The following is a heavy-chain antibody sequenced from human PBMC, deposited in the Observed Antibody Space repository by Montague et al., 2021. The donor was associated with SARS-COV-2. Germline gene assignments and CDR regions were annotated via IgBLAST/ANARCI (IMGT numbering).Heavy chain of an antibody. CDR2: IGSGRNT. CDR1: KFTFNTYA. D-gene: IGHD4-17*01. V-gene: IGHV3-23*01. CDR3: ASYGVKSPGAFDI. J-gene: IGHJ3*02. Sequence: SLRLSCAASKFTFNTYAMTWVRQAPGKGLEWVSCIGSGRNTFFADSVQGRFTISRDFSTNTVFLQMNRLRADDTAMYFCASYGVKSPGAFDIWGQGTLVTVSS.